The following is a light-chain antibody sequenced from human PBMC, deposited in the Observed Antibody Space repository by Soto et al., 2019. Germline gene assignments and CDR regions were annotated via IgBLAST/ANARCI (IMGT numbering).Light chain of an antibody. CDR3: QSYDATNRV. CDR1: SSNIGRNT. J-gene: IGLJ3*02. CDR2: SDD. Sequence: QSVLTQPPSASGTPGQTVTIPCSGSSSNIGRNTVSWYQQLPGTAPKLLIFSDDQRPSGVSGRFSGSKSGTSASLAISGLQSDDEADYYCQSYDATNRVFGGGTKLTVL. V-gene: IGLV1-44*01.